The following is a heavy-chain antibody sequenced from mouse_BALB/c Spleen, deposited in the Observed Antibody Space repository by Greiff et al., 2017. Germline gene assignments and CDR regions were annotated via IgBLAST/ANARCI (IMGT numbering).Heavy chain of an antibody. CDR3: ARLYGNYVAWFAY. D-gene: IGHD2-1*01. Sequence: VQLLESGPGLVQPSQCLSITCTVSGFSLTGYGVHWVRQSPGKGLEWLVVIWSGGSTDYNAAFISRLCISKDNSKSKVFFNMISLQATETTIYYCARLYGNYVAWFAYWGQGTLVTVSA. J-gene: IGHJ3*01. CDR1: GFSLTGYG. V-gene: IGHV2-2*02. CDR2: IWSGGST.